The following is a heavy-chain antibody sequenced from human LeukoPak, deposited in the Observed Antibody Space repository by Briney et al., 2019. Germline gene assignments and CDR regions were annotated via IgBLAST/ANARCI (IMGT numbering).Heavy chain of an antibody. CDR2: IYYSGST. D-gene: IGHD3-22*01. CDR3: ARADRSIVVDYAFDI. Sequence: SETLSLTCTVSGGSISSYYWTWIRQPPGKGLEWIGYIYYSGSTNYNPSLKSRVTISVDTSKNQFSLKLSSVTAADTAVYYCARADRSIVVDYAFDIWGQGTMVTVSS. V-gene: IGHV4-59*01. CDR1: GGSISSYY. J-gene: IGHJ3*02.